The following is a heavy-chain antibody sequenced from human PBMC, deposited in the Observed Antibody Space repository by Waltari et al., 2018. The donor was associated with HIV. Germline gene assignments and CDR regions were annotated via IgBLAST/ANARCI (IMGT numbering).Heavy chain of an antibody. D-gene: IGHD3-10*01. CDR2: IYYSGST. Sequence: QLQLQASGPGLVKPSETLSLTCTVSGGSISSSSYSWGWIRPHPGKGLEWIGSIYYSGSTYYNPSLKSRVTISVDTSKNQFSLKLSSVTAADTAVYYCARQLGRSLSWFDPWGQGTLVTVSS. V-gene: IGHV4-39*01. CDR1: GGSISSSSYS. J-gene: IGHJ5*02. CDR3: ARQLGRSLSWFDP.